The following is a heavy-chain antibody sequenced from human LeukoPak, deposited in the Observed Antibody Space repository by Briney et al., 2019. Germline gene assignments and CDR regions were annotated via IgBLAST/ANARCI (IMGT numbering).Heavy chain of an antibody. CDR1: GFTVSSYS. V-gene: IGHV3-48*01. CDR3: ARGQVVGATFGMDV. CDR2: ISSSSSTI. J-gene: IGHJ6*04. D-gene: IGHD1-26*01. Sequence: GGSLRLSCAASGFTVSSYSMNWVRQAPGKGLEWVSYISSSSSTIYYADSVKGRFTISRDNAKNSLYLQMNSLRAEDTAMYYCARGQVVGATFGMDVWGKGTTVTVSS.